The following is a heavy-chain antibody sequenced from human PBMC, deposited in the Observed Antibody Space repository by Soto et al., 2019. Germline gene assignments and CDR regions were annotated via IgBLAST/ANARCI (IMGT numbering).Heavy chain of an antibody. CDR1: GFTFRNAW. J-gene: IGHJ6*02. CDR2: IKSKSDGETT. D-gene: IGHD3-10*01. Sequence: EVQLVESGGGLVQPGGPLRLSCEGSGFTFRNAWMSWVRQAPGKGLEWVGRIKSKSDGETTDYAVHVRGRFTISRDDERVTFYIRKSSLKREDQAVYYCTKDPVLYFGERTCAMDACVQVTTVTVS. V-gene: IGHV3-15*01. CDR3: TKDPVLYFGERTCAMDA.